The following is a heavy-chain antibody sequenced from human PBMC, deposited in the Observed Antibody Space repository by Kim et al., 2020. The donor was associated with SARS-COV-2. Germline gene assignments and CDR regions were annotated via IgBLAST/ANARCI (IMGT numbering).Heavy chain of an antibody. D-gene: IGHD1-26*01. CDR3: AKNAFVYPVLTHGYYDS. CDR2: INGRGGDT. V-gene: IGHV3-23*01. CDR1: GFPFSNSP. J-gene: IGHJ5*01. Sequence: GGSLRLSCAASGFPFSNSPMSWVRQAPGKGLEWVSPINGRGGDTFYEDSVKVRFTFSSANSRTTLKLQMKILRLETTAVFFYAKNAFVYPVLTHGYYDS.